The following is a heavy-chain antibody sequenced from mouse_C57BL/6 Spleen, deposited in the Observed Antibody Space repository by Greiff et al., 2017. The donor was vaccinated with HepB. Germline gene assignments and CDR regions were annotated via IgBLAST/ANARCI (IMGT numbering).Heavy chain of an antibody. Sequence: ESGPGLVKPSQSLSLTCSVTGYSITSGYYWNWIRQFPGNKLEWMGYISYDGSNNYNPSLKNRISITRDTSKNQFFLKLNSVTTEDTATYYCARAGYDYDNDAMDYWGQGTSVTVSS. CDR1: GYSITSGYY. J-gene: IGHJ4*01. CDR2: ISYDGSN. V-gene: IGHV3-6*01. CDR3: ARAGYDYDNDAMDY. D-gene: IGHD2-4*01.